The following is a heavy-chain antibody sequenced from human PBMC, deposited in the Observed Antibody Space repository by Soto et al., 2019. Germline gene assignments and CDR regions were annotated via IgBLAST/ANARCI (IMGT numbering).Heavy chain of an antibody. CDR3: ARHKKISDRQNYFDS. CDR1: GYSFTTYW. J-gene: IGHJ4*02. V-gene: IGHV5-51*01. CDR2: IYPGDSDT. D-gene: IGHD6-6*01. Sequence: PGESLKISCKASGYSFTTYWIGWVRQMPGKGLEWMGIIYPGDSDTRYSPSFQGQVTISADKSISTAYLQWSSLKASDTAMYYCARHKKISDRQNYFDSRGQGSQVTVSS.